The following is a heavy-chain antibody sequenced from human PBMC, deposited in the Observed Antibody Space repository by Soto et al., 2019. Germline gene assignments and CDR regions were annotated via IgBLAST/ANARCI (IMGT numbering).Heavy chain of an antibody. CDR2: FSAGSGMA. Sequence: EVQLLESGRGLAQPGGSLRLSCAASGFTFRYYALAWVRQAPGKGLEWVSSFSAGSGMAYYANSVRGRFTMSRDISENMLYLQMNSLSADDTAVYYCAKGISSSSGYFDYWGQGTLVTVSS. V-gene: IGHV3-23*01. CDR1: GFTFRYYA. D-gene: IGHD6-6*01. J-gene: IGHJ4*02. CDR3: AKGISSSSGYFDY.